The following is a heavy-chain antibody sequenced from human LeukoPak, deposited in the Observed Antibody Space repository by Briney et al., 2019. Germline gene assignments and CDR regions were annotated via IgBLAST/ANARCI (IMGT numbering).Heavy chain of an antibody. V-gene: IGHV3-20*04. CDR1: GFXFDDYG. D-gene: IGHD5-12*01. J-gene: IGHJ4*02. CDR3: ARAHTSGYSGYEFDY. Sequence: PGGSLRLSCAASGFXFDDYGMSWVRQAPGKGLEWVSGINWNGGSTGYADSVKGRFTISRDNAKNSLYLQMNSLRAEDTALYYCARAHTSGYSGYEFDYWGQGTLVTVSS. CDR2: INWNGGST.